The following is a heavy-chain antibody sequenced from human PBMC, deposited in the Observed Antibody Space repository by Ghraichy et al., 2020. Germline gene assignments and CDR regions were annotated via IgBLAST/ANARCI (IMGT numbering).Heavy chain of an antibody. CDR3: AKEGYNYYDSSGLLDY. V-gene: IGHV3-23*01. CDR2: LSDSGGST. CDR1: GFTFRTYG. D-gene: IGHD3-22*01. J-gene: IGHJ4*02. Sequence: GGSLRLSCVASGFTFRTYGMSWVRQVPGKGLEWVSSLSDSGGSTYYADSVKGRFTISRVNSKNTLYLQMNSLRAEDTALYYCAKEGYNYYDSSGLLDYWGQGTLVTVSS.